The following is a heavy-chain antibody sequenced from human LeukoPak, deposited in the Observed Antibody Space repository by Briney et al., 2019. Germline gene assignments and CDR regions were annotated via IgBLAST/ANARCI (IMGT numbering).Heavy chain of an antibody. Sequence: PSETLSLTCTVSGGSISSYYWSWIRQPPGKGLEWIGYIYYSGSTNYNPSLKSRVTISVDTSKNQFSLKLSSVTAADTAVYYCARHSYSSSFDIWGQGTMVTVSS. D-gene: IGHD6-13*01. J-gene: IGHJ3*02. CDR1: GGSISSYY. CDR2: IYYSGST. CDR3: ARHSYSSSFDI. V-gene: IGHV4-59*08.